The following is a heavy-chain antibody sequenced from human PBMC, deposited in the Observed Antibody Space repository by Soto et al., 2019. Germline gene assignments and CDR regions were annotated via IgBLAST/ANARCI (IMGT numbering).Heavy chain of an antibody. CDR2: INPNSGGT. J-gene: IGHJ6*02. CDR3: ARDGHYYDSSGYYFSYYYYYGMDV. CDR1: GYTFTGYY. D-gene: IGHD3-22*01. V-gene: IGHV1-2*04. Sequence: ASVKVSCKASGYTFTGYYMHWVRQAPGQGLEWMGWINPNSGGTNYAQKFQGWVTMTRDTSISTAYMELSRLRPDDTAVYYCARDGHYYDSSGYYFSYYYYYGMDVWGQGTTVTVSS.